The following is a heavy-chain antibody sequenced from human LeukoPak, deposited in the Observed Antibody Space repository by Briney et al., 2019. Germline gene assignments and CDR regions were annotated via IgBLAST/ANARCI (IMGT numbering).Heavy chain of an antibody. D-gene: IGHD2-15*01. CDR3: AKDPFRCSGGSCFRWFDP. J-gene: IGHJ5*02. V-gene: IGHV3-23*01. CDR2: ISGSGGST. CDR1: GFTFSSYA. Sequence: GGSLSLFCAASGFTFSSYAMSWVRQAPGKGLEWFSAISGSGGSTYYADSVKGRFTISRDNSKNTLYLQMNSLRAEDTAVYYCAKDPFRCSGGSCFRWFDPWGQGTLVTVSS.